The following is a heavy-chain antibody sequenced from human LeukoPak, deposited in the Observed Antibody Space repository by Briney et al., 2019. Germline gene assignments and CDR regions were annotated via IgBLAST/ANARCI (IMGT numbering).Heavy chain of an antibody. D-gene: IGHD6-13*01. CDR3: ARVRQQLLNNWFDP. CDR1: GGTFSSYA. CDR2: IIPIFGTA. J-gene: IGHJ5*02. Sequence: GASVKVSCKASGGTFSSYAISWVRRAPGQGLEWMGGIIPIFGTANYAQKFQGRVTITTDESTSTAYMELSSLRSEDTAVYYCARVRQQLLNNWFDPWGQGTLVTVSS. V-gene: IGHV1-69*05.